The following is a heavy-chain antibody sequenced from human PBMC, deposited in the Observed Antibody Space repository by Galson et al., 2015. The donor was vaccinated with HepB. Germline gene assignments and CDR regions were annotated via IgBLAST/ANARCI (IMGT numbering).Heavy chain of an antibody. D-gene: IGHD2-21*02. J-gene: IGHJ5*01. CDR3: ATRAFCGGDCHALDS. CDR2: FSPAFGTA. CDR1: GGTFSNYA. Sequence: SVKVSCKASGGTFSNYAFSWVRQAPGQGLEWMGSFSPAFGTANYADKFQGRLTITADRSTSAGYMELSSLRSDDTAVYYCATRAFCGGDCHALDSWGQGTLLIVSS. V-gene: IGHV1-69*06.